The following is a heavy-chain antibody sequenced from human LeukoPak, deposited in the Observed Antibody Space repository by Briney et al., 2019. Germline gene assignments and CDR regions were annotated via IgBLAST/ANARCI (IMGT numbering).Heavy chain of an antibody. CDR3: ARDIEAAGLFLDY. J-gene: IGHJ4*02. CDR2: IRYDGSNK. Sequence: GGSLRLSCAASGFTFSSYGMHWVRQAPGKGLEWVACIRYDGSNKYYADSVKGRFTIARDNSKNTLYLQMNSLRAEDTAVYYCARDIEAAGLFLDYWGQGTLVTVSS. D-gene: IGHD6-13*01. CDR1: GFTFSSYG. V-gene: IGHV3-30*02.